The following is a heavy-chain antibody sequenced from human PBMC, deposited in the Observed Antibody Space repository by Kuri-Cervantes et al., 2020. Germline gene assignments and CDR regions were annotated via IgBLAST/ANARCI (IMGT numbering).Heavy chain of an antibody. D-gene: IGHD6-13*01. CDR3: ARGYSSSWYKD. Sequence: LRLSCTVSGGSISSGGYCWSWIRQHPGKGLEWIGYIYYSGSTYYNPSLKSRVTISVDTSKNQFSLKLSSVTAADTAVYYCARGYSSSWYKDWGQGTLVTVSS. CDR2: IYYSGST. V-gene: IGHV4-31*03. J-gene: IGHJ4*02. CDR1: GGSISSGGYC.